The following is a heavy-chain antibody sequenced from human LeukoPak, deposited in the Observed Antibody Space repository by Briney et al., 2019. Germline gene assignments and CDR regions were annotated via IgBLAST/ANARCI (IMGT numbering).Heavy chain of an antibody. CDR1: SASIRSHY. J-gene: IGHJ4*02. CDR3: ARGGWSLDY. Sequence: PSETLTLTCTVSSASIRSHYWSWIRQPPGKGLEWIGYTHYSGSTNYNPSLKSRVTMSVDTSKNQFSLKLSSVTAADTAVYYCARGGWSLDYWGQGTLVTVSS. V-gene: IGHV4-59*11. D-gene: IGHD6-19*01. CDR2: THYSGST.